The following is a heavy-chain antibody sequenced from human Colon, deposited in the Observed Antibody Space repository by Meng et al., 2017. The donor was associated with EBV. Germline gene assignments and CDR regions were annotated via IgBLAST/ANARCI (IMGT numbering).Heavy chain of an antibody. CDR1: GFSLSTTGVG. J-gene: IGHJ4*02. V-gene: IGHV2-5*02. CDR3: ARRKAAAAPLDY. CDR2: IFWDDDK. Sequence: QITLKESGPTLVTPXXXXTXTXTFSGFSLSTTGVGVAWIRQPPGKALEWLALIFWDDDKHYSPSLKSRVTVTKDTSKRQVVLTMTNMDPMDTATYYCARRKAAAAPLDYWGQGTLVTVSS. D-gene: IGHD6-13*01.